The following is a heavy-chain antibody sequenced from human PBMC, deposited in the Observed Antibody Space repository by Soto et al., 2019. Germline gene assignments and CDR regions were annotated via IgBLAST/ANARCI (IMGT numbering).Heavy chain of an antibody. Sequence: EVQLVESGGGLIQPGGSLRLSCAASGFTVSTNYLTWVRQAPGKGLEWVSLIYIGSSTYYADSVKGRFTISRDNSKNTLYLQMNSLRAEDTAVYYCARGFKWLDYWGQGTLVTVSS. CDR2: IYIGSST. CDR1: GFTVSTNY. J-gene: IGHJ4*02. V-gene: IGHV3-53*01. CDR3: ARGFKWLDY. D-gene: IGHD5-12*01.